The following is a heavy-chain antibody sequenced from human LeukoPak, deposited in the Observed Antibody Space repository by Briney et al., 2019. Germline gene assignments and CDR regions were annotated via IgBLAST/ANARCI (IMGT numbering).Heavy chain of an antibody. CDR1: GGTFSSYA. V-gene: IGHV1-69*04. CDR2: IIPILGIA. Sequence: SVKVSCKASGGTFSSYAISWVRQAPGQGLEWMGRIIPILGIANYAQKFQGRVTITADKSTSTAYMELSRLGSDDTAVYYCARGGSTDSIHSCGGNCYFLDYWGQGTLVTVSS. J-gene: IGHJ4*02. D-gene: IGHD2-21*02. CDR3: ARGGSTDSIHSCGGNCYFLDY.